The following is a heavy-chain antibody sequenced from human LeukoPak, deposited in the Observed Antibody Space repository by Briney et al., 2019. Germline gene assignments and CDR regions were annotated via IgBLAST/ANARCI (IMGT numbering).Heavy chain of an antibody. Sequence: GASVKVSCKASGYTFTSYDINWVRQATGQGLGWMGWMNPNSGNTGYAQKFQGRVTMTRNTSISTAYMELSSLRSEDTAVYYCARGQKYQLLYYYYGMDVWGQGTTVTVSS. D-gene: IGHD2-2*01. J-gene: IGHJ6*02. CDR3: ARGQKYQLLYYYYGMDV. CDR1: GYTFTSYD. CDR2: MNPNSGNT. V-gene: IGHV1-8*01.